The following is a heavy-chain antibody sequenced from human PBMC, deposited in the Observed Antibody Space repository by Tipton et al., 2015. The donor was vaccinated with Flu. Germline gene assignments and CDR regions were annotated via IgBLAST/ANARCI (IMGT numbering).Heavy chain of an antibody. CDR2: IYYSGST. CDR3: ARLKRRNEVDY. Sequence: LRLSCTVSGGSISRSSYYWGWIRQPPGKGLEWIGSIYYSGSTYYNPSLKSRVTISVDTSKNQFSLKLSSVTAADTAVYCCARLKRRNEVDYWGQGTLVTVSS. J-gene: IGHJ4*02. CDR1: GGSISRSSYY. D-gene: IGHD6-25*01. V-gene: IGHV4-39*01.